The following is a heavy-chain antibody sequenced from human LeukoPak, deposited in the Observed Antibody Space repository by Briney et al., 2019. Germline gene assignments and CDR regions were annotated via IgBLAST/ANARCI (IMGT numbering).Heavy chain of an antibody. D-gene: IGHD5-18*01. J-gene: IGHJ4*02. Sequence: GGSVRLSCEVSGFSVSSNYMSWVRQAPGKGLEWVSVLYSGGNTYYADSVKGRFTISRDNSKNTLYLQMNSLRAEDTAVYYCASAYTYGKVDYWGQGTLVTVSS. CDR2: LYSGGNT. CDR3: ASAYTYGKVDY. CDR1: GFSVSSNY. V-gene: IGHV3-66*01.